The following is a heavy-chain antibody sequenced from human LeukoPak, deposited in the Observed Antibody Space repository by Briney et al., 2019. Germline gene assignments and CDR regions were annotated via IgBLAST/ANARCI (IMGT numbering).Heavy chain of an antibody. D-gene: IGHD2-15*01. CDR1: GGSISSGGYY. V-gene: IGHV4-30-2*01. CDR3: ARGYCSGGSCFPLDY. J-gene: IGHJ4*02. Sequence: PSETLSLTCAVSGGSISSGGYYWSWFRQPPGKGLEWIGYNYHSGSTYYNPSIKSRVTISVDRYKNQFSLKLSSVTAADTAVYYCARGYCSGGSCFPLDYWGQGTLVTVSS. CDR2: NYHSGST.